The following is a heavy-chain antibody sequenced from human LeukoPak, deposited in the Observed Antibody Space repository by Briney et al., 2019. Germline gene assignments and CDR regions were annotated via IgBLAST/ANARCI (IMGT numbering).Heavy chain of an antibody. D-gene: IGHD6-13*01. CDR2: ISYDGSNK. CDR1: GFTFSSYA. CDR3: ARDSSSWYGTDY. V-gene: IGHV3-30-3*01. Sequence: GGSLRLSCAASGFTFSSYAMHWVRQAPGKGLEWVAVISYDGSNKYYADSVKGRFTISRDNSKNTLYLQMNSLRAEDTAVYYCARDSSSWYGTDYWGQGTLVTVSS. J-gene: IGHJ4*02.